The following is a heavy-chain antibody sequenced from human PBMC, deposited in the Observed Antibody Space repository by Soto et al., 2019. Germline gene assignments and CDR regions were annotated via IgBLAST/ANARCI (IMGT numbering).Heavy chain of an antibody. D-gene: IGHD6-19*01. Sequence: EVQLSESGGGLVQPGGSLRLSCAASGFAFNTYAMSWVRQAPGKGLEWVSAIGSDGTAIQYADSVKGRFTISKDNSKDTLYLQMNSLRAEDTAVYYCARPGLTVPGTRYFDHCGQGTLVTVSS. CDR3: ARPGLTVPGTRYFDH. CDR2: IGSDGTAI. CDR1: GFAFNTYA. J-gene: IGHJ4*02. V-gene: IGHV3-23*05.